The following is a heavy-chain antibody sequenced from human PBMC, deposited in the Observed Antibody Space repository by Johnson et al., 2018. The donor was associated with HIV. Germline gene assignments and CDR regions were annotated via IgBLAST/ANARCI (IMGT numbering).Heavy chain of an antibody. CDR3: AKEDPWRRAFDI. J-gene: IGHJ3*02. CDR2: INWTGGST. V-gene: IGHV3-20*04. CDR1: GFSFDEYG. Sequence: VQLVESGGGVERPGGSLRLSCVGSGFSFDEYGMRWVRQVPGKGLEWVSGINWTGGSTGYADSVKGRFTTSRDNSKNTLYLQMNGLRPEDPAVYYCAKEDPWRRAFDIWGQGTVVTVSS. D-gene: IGHD1-1*01.